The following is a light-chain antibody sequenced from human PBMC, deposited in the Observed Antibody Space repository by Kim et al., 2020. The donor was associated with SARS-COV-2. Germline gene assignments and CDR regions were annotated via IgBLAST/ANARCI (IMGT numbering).Light chain of an antibody. J-gene: IGKJ5*01. CDR3: QQYGSTPVT. Sequence: EIVLTQSPGTLSLSPGERATLSCRASQHVDVSYLAWYQQKPGQGPRLLIHGASSRATGIPDRFSGSGSGTDFTLTISRLEAEDFAVYNCQQYGSTPVTFSQGTRLEIK. CDR2: GAS. CDR1: QHVDVSY. V-gene: IGKV3-20*01.